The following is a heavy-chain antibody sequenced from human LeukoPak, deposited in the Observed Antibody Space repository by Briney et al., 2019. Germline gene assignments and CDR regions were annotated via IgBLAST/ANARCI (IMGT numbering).Heavy chain of an antibody. Sequence: SETLSLTCTVSGGSLSSYYWSWIRQPPGKGLEWIGYIYYSGSTNYNPSLKSRVTISVDTSKNQFSLKLSSVTAADTAVYYCARDLRGYSYGLDYWGQGTLVAVSS. CDR1: GGSLSSYY. D-gene: IGHD5-18*01. CDR3: ARDLRGYSYGLDY. V-gene: IGHV4-59*01. J-gene: IGHJ4*02. CDR2: IYYSGST.